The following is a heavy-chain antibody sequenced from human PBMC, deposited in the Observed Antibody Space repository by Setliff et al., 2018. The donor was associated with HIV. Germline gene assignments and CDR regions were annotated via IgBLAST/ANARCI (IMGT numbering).Heavy chain of an antibody. CDR1: GYSFTTSG. CDR2: INIRSGNT. J-gene: IGHJ4*02. CDR3: ARVGNNRLQFFDH. Sequence: ASVKVSCKASGYSFTTSGVSWVRQAPGQGLEWMGWINIRSGNTNYAQKFQGRVTITADTSASTMYMELSSLRSEDTAVYDCARVGNNRLQFFDHWGQGTLVTVSS. D-gene: IGHD5-12*01. V-gene: IGHV1-18*01.